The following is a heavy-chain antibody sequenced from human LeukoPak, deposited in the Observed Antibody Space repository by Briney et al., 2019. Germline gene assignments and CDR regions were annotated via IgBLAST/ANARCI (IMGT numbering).Heavy chain of an antibody. J-gene: IGHJ4*02. V-gene: IGHV1-2*02. CDR3: AWQRIPYGSGSYLDC. Sequence: ASVKVSCKASGYTFTGYFMHWVRQAPGQGLEWMGWINPNSGDTKYAQKFQGRVTLTRDTSISTAYLELSSLSSDDTAVYYCAWQRIPYGSGSYLDCWGQGTLVTVSP. D-gene: IGHD3-10*01. CDR2: INPNSGDT. CDR1: GYTFTGYF.